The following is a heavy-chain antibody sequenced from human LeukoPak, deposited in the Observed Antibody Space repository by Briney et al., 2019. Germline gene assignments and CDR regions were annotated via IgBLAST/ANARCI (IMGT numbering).Heavy chain of an antibody. J-gene: IGHJ6*03. CDR3: AKDNVKVTTIRRVPHYMDV. Sequence: PGGSLRLPCAASGFIFSSYGMHWVRQAPGKGLEWVAFIRYDGSIKYYADSVKGRFTISRDNSKNTLYLQMSSLTAEDTAVYYCAKDNVKVTTIRRVPHYMDVWGKGATVTISS. CDR2: IRYDGSIK. CDR1: GFIFSSYG. V-gene: IGHV3-30*02. D-gene: IGHD5-12*01.